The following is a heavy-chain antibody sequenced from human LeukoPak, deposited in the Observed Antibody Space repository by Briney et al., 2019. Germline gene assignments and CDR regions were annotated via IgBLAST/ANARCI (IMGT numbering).Heavy chain of an antibody. CDR3: ASQLYLAVAARYWGWFDP. Sequence: HSETLSLTFTVSGGSISSVSYYWSWIRQPTGKGLEWIERIYTSGSTNYNPSLKSRVTISVDTSKNQFSLKLSSVTAADTAVYYCASQLYLAVAARYWGWFDPWGKGTLVTVSS. D-gene: IGHD6-19*01. CDR1: GGSISSVSYY. CDR2: IYTSGST. J-gene: IGHJ5*02. V-gene: IGHV4-61*02.